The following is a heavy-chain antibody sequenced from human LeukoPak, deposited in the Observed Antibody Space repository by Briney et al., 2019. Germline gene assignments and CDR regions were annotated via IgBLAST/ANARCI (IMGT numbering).Heavy chain of an antibody. J-gene: IGHJ4*02. D-gene: IGHD3-22*01. CDR3: ARSQLGDSSGYYYVAGVDY. V-gene: IGHV3-66*01. Sequence: GGSLRLSCAASGFTVSSNYMSWVRQAPGKGLEWVSVIYSGGSTYYADSVKGRFTISRDNSKNTLYLQMNSLRAEDTAVYYCARSQLGDSSGYYYVAGVDYWGQGTLVTVSS. CDR1: GFTVSSNY. CDR2: IYSGGST.